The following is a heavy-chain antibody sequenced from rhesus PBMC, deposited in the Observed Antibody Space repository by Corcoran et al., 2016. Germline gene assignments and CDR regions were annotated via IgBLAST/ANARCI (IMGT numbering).Heavy chain of an antibody. D-gene: IGHD6-43*01. CDR3: ARSPTGYSSSHDFDY. Sequence: QVQLQESGPGLVKPSETLSLTCAVSGGSISSHSCSWIRQPPGKGLEWIGRIYGSGGSTDYNPSLKSRVTISTDTSKNQFSLKLSSVTAADTAVYYCARSPTGYSSSHDFDYWGQGVLVTVSS. V-gene: IGHV4-160*01. J-gene: IGHJ4*01. CDR2: IYGSGGST. CDR1: GGSISSHS.